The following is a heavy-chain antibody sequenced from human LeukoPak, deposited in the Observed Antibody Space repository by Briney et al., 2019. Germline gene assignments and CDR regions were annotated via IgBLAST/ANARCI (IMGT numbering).Heavy chain of an antibody. J-gene: IGHJ6*04. CDR3: ARSGFARGMDV. CDR1: GYRFTNFW. CDR2: IYAGDSDT. D-gene: IGHD3-10*01. Sequence: GESLQISCKASGYRFTNFWIARVRQMPGNGLEWMGIIYAGDSDTRYSPSLQGQVTMSVDKSSSTAYLQWTSLKASDTAMYYCARSGFARGMDVWGKGTTVTVSS. V-gene: IGHV5-51*01.